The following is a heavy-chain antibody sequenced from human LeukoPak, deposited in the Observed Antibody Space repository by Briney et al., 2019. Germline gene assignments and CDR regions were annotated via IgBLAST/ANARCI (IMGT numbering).Heavy chain of an antibody. CDR2: ISSSSSYI. Sequence: GGSLRLSCAASGFTFSSYSMNWVRQAPGKGLEWVLSISSSSSYIYYADSVKGRFTISRDNAKNSLYLQMNSLRAEDTAVYYCARVGRGYSYGDIDYWGQGTLVTVSS. V-gene: IGHV3-21*01. CDR3: ARVGRGYSYGDIDY. CDR1: GFTFSSYS. J-gene: IGHJ4*02. D-gene: IGHD5-18*01.